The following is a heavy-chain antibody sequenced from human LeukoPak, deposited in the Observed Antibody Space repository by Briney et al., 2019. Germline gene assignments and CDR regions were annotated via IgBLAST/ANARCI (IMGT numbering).Heavy chain of an antibody. J-gene: IGHJ6*02. CDR2: YSGST. D-gene: IGHD1-7*01. CDR1: GGSISSYY. V-gene: IGHV4-59*08. CDR3: ARIPYYNWNLLPLGGMDV. Sequence: PSETLSLTCTVSGGSISSYYWSWIRQPPGKGLEWIGYYSGSTNYNPSLKSRVTISVDTSKNQFSLKLSSVTAADTAVYYCARIPYYNWNLLPLGGMDVWGQGTTVTVSS.